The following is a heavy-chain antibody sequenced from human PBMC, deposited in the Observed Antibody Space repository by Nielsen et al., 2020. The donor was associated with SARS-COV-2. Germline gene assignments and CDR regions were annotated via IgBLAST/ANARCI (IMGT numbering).Heavy chain of an antibody. V-gene: IGHV5-10-1*04. CDR2: IDPSDADT. D-gene: IGHD6-6*01. Sequence: GESLKISCKGSGYTFTTYWITWVRQMPGKGLEWMGRIDPSDADTRYSPSFQGQVTISADKSISTAYLQWSSLKASDTAMYYCARYGAWGSSPYWYFDLWGRGTLVTVSS. CDR1: GYTFTTYW. J-gene: IGHJ2*01. CDR3: ARYGAWGSSPYWYFDL.